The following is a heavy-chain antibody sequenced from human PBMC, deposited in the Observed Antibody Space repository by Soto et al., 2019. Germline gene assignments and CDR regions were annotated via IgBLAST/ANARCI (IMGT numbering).Heavy chain of an antibody. CDR1: GYTITRHW. J-gene: IGHJ2*01. Sequence: QVQLVQSGVEVKKPGASVKVSCKASGYTITRHWMHWVRQAPGQGLEWMGVINPSGDVTSYARKFQGRLTMTRDTSTSTLYMELRSLRSEDTAVYYCARDNSYDSGGARGWYFDLRGRGTLVTVSS. CDR2: INPSGDVT. D-gene: IGHD3-22*01. CDR3: ARDNSYDSGGARGWYFDL. V-gene: IGHV1-46*01.